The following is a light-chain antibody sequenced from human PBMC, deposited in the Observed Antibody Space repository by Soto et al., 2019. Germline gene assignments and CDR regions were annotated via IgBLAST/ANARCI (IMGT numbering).Light chain of an antibody. J-gene: IGLJ2*01. CDR1: SSNIGNNA. Sequence: QSVLTQPPSVSVAPRQRVTISCSGSSSNIGNNAVNWYQQLPGKAPKLLIYYDDLLPSGVSDRFSGSKSGTSASLAISGLQSEGEADYYCAAWDDSLNGVVFGGGTKLTVL. CDR2: YDD. CDR3: AAWDDSLNGVV. V-gene: IGLV1-36*01.